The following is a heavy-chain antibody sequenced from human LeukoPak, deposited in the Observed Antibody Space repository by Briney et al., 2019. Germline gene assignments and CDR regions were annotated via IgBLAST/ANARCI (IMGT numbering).Heavy chain of an antibody. CDR3: AKDTRGYSYGYSPDY. D-gene: IGHD5-18*01. CDR1: GFTFSSYD. Sequence: GGSLRLSCAASGFTFSSYDMHWVRQAAGKGLEWVAFIRYDESNKYYTDSVKGRFTISRDNSKNTLYLQMNSLRAEDTAVYYCAKDTRGYSYGYSPDYWGQGTLVTVSS. J-gene: IGHJ4*02. V-gene: IGHV3-30*02. CDR2: IRYDESNK.